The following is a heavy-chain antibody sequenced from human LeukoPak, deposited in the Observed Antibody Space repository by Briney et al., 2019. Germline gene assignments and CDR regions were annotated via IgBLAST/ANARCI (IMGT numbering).Heavy chain of an antibody. CDR1: GGSFSGYY. CDR2: INHSGST. CDR3: ARYIVSYPHDSFDI. V-gene: IGHV4-34*01. D-gene: IGHD1-26*01. J-gene: IGHJ3*02. Sequence: SETLSLTCAVYGGSFSGYYWSWIRQPPGKGLEWIGEINHSGSTNYNPSLKSRVTISVDTSKKQFSLKLSSVTAADTAFYYCARYIVSYPHDSFDIWSQGTMVTVSS.